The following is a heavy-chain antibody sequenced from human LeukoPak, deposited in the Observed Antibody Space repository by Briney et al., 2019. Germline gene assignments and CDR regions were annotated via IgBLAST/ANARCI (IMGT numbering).Heavy chain of an antibody. CDR1: GYFFPNAW. D-gene: IGHD2-8*02. V-gene: IGHV3-15*01. J-gene: IGHJ4*02. CDR2: IKSNQDGGIT. CDR3: TTGRKWCTYN. Sequence: GGSLRLSCTISGYFFPNAWLNWVRQAPGRGLEWVGRIKSNQDGGITDYAAPVQDRFTISRDDSKNTMYLQMNNLKTEDTAVYYCTTGRKWCTYNWGQGTLVSVSS.